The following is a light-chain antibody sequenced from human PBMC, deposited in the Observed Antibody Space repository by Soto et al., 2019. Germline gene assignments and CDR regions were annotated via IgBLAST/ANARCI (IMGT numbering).Light chain of an antibody. CDR2: GAS. J-gene: IGKJ2*01. Sequence: EIVLMQSPGTLSLSPGERATLSCRASQSVSSSYLAWYQQKPGQAPRLLIYGASSRATGIPDRFSGSGSGPDYTLTIIRLEPEDFAVYYCQQYGSSPYTFGQGTKLEIK. CDR3: QQYGSSPYT. CDR1: QSVSSSY. V-gene: IGKV3-20*01.